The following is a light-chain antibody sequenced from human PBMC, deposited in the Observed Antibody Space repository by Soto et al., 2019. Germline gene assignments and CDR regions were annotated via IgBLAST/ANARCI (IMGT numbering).Light chain of an antibody. J-gene: IGLJ1*01. V-gene: IGLV2-14*01. CDR2: DVS. CDR1: SSDVGNYNY. Sequence: QSALTQPASVSGSPGQSLTISCTGTSSDVGNYNYVSWYQQHPGKAPKLMIYDVSYRPSGVSNRFSGSKSGNTASLTISGLQAEDEADYYCNSYTGSSTPYVFGTGTKVTVL. CDR3: NSYTGSSTPYV.